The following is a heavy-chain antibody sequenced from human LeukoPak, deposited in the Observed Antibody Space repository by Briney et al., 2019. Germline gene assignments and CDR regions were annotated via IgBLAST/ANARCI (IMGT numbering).Heavy chain of an antibody. CDR1: GFTFSDYY. CDR2: ISSSGSTI. V-gene: IGHV3-11*01. Sequence: GGSLRLSCAASGFTFSDYYMSWIRQAPGKGLERVSYISSSGSTIYYADSVKGRFTISRDNAKNSLYLQMNSLRAEDTAVYYCARPRRVGIVATNDKGDYYFDYWGQGTLVTVSS. D-gene: IGHD5-12*01. CDR3: ARPRRVGIVATNDKGDYYFDY. J-gene: IGHJ4*02.